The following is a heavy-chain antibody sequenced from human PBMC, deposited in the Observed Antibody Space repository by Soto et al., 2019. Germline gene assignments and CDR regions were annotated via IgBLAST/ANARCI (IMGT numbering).Heavy chain of an antibody. Sequence: EVQLLESGGGLVQPGGSLRLSCAASGFTFSSYAMSWVRQAPGKGLEWVSAISGSGGSTYYADSVKGRFTISRDHSKNTLYLPMNSLTAEDTAVYYCVQDRIAVDPKYFQHWGQGTLVTVSS. V-gene: IGHV3-23*01. CDR2: ISGSGGST. CDR1: GFTFSSYA. J-gene: IGHJ1*01. D-gene: IGHD6-19*01. CDR3: VQDRIAVDPKYFQH.